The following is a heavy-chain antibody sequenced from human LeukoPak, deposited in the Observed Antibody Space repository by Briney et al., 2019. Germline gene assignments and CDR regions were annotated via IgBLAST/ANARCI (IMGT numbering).Heavy chain of an antibody. CDR3: AERGVVNPVILIRFPKEAYYFGS. CDR1: GITLSNYG. CDR2: ISDSGGRT. Sequence: GGSLRLSCAVSGITLSNYGMSWVRQAPGKGLEWVAGISDSGGRTNYADSVKGRFTISRDNPKNTLYLQMNSLRAEDTAVYFCAERGVVNPVILIRFPKEAYYFGSLGQGALVTVSS. V-gene: IGHV3-23*01. D-gene: IGHD3-9*01. J-gene: IGHJ4*02.